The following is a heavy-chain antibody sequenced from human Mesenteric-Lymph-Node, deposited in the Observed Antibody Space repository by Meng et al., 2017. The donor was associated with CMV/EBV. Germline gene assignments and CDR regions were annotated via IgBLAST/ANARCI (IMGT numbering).Heavy chain of an antibody. Sequence: SETLSLTCTVSGGSISSSSYYWGWIRQPPGKGLEWIGSIYYIGSTYYNPSLKSRVTISVDTSKNQFSLKLSSVTAADTAVYYCARGYSSGFVAGWGQGTMVTVSS. CDR2: IYYIGST. CDR3: ARGYSSGFVAG. D-gene: IGHD6-19*01. J-gene: IGHJ3*01. V-gene: IGHV4-39*07. CDR1: GGSISSSSYY.